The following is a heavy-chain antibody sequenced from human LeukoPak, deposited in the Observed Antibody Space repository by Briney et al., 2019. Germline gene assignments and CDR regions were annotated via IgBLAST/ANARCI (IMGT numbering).Heavy chain of an antibody. CDR1: GYTFTGYY. CDR2: INPNSGGT. D-gene: IGHD2-2*02. CDR3: ARDCSSTSCYKTGDY. Sequence: ASVTVSCTASGYTFTGYYMHWVRQAPGQGLEWMGWINPNSGGTNYAQKLQGRVTITTDTSTSTACMELRSLRSDDPAVYYCARDCSSTSCYKTGDYWGQGTLVTVSS. J-gene: IGHJ4*02. V-gene: IGHV1-2*02.